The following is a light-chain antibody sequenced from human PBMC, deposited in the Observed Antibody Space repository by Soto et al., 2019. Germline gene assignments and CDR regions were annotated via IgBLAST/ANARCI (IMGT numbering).Light chain of an antibody. CDR2: AAS. V-gene: IGKV1-8*01. J-gene: IGKJ3*01. Sequence: ATRMTQSPSSFSASTGDRVNITCRADQGVSSYLAWYQQKPGRAPKLLIYAASTLQSGVPSTFSGSGSGTDFTLTISCLQFEDFATYFCQQYSTYPFTFGHGTKVDVK. CDR3: QQYSTYPFT. CDR1: QGVSSY.